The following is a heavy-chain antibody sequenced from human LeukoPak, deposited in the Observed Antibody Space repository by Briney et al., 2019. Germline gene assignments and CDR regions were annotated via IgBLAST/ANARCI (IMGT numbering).Heavy chain of an antibody. Sequence: KPGGSLRLSCAASGFTFSSYSMNWVRQAPGKGLEWVSSISSSSGYIYYADSVKGRFTISRDNAKNSLYLQMNSLRAEDTAVYYCARDGWGYESYPFDYWGQGTLVTVSS. CDR3: ARDGWGYESYPFDY. D-gene: IGHD5-12*01. J-gene: IGHJ4*02. V-gene: IGHV3-21*01. CDR2: ISSSSGYI. CDR1: GFTFSSYS.